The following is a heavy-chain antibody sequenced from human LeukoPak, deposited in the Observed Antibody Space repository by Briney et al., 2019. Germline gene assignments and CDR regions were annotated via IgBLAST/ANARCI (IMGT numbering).Heavy chain of an antibody. CDR1: GLTFSSYA. CDR3: ANSVYCSSTSCSFDY. Sequence: GGSLRLSCAASGLTFSSYAMSWVRQAPGKGLEWVSAISGSGGSTYYADSVKGRFTISRDNSKNTLYLQMNSLRAEDTAVYYCANSVYCSSTSCSFDYWGQGTLVTVSS. CDR2: ISGSGGST. D-gene: IGHD2-2*01. V-gene: IGHV3-23*01. J-gene: IGHJ4*02.